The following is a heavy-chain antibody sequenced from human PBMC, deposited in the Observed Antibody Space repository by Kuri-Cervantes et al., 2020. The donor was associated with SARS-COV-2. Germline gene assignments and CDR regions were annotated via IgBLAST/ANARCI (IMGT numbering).Heavy chain of an antibody. CDR1: GGSINDYY. CDR3: ARDNILFSGSGFDS. J-gene: IGHJ4*02. CDR2: FYSTGVT. V-gene: IGHV4-59*01. Sequence: GSLRLSCTVSGGSINDYYWGWIRQPPGKGLEWIGYFYSTGVTNYAPSLKTRVTMSTDASKNPFSLNLTSVTAADTAVYFCARDNILFSGSGFDSWGQGARVTVSS. D-gene: IGHD1-26*01.